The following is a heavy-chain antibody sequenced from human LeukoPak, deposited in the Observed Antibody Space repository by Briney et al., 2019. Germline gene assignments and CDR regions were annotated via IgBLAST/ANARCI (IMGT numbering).Heavy chain of an antibody. Sequence: ASVKVSCKASGYTFTSYGISWVRQAPGQGLEWMGWISAYNGNTNYAQKLQGRVTMTTDTSTSTAYMELRSLRPDDTAVYYCARDVKGIAAAGTGAFDIWGQGTMVTVSS. V-gene: IGHV1-18*04. D-gene: IGHD6-13*01. CDR2: ISAYNGNT. J-gene: IGHJ3*02. CDR1: GYTFTSYG. CDR3: ARDVKGIAAAGTGAFDI.